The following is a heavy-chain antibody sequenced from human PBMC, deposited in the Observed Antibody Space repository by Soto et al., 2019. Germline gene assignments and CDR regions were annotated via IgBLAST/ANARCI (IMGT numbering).Heavy chain of an antibody. CDR2: IYSGGST. CDR1: GYFVNSYTHS. V-gene: IGHV4-61*01. CDR3: ARDDIVVVPGRYYYYGMDV. J-gene: IGHJ6*01. Sequence: SETLSLTCTVSGYFVNSYTHSWSCIRQTPWKRLEWIGFIYSGGSTKNPSLRSRVTISVDTSKNQFSLKLSSVTAADTAVYYCARDDIVVVPGRYYYYGMDVWGQGTTVTVSS. D-gene: IGHD2-2*01.